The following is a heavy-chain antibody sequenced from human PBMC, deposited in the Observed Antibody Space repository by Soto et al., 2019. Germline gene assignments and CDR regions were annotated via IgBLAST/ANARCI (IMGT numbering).Heavy chain of an antibody. V-gene: IGHV3-74*01. D-gene: IGHD3-10*01. J-gene: IGHJ4*02. CDR2: INGDGSTT. CDR3: ARGRSGSYSSDY. CDR1: GFTLSSYW. Sequence: EVQLVESGGGIVQPGGSVRLSCAASGFTLSSYWIHWVRQAPGKGLVWVSRINGDGSTTNYADSLKGRFTISRDNAKNTVFLQMNSLSAEDTAVYYCARGRSGSYSSDYWGQGTLVTVSS.